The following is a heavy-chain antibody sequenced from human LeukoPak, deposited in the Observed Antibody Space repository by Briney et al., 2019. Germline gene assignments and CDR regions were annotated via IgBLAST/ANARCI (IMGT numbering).Heavy chain of an antibody. D-gene: IGHD3-3*01. J-gene: IGHJ5*02. CDR3: ASSTIFGVVANWFDP. Sequence: SETLSLTCAVYGGSFSGYYWSWIRQPPGKGLEWIGEINHSGSTNYNPSLKSRVTISVDTSKNQFSLKLSSVTAADAAVYYCASSTIFGVVANWFDPWGQGTLVTVSS. CDR1: GGSFSGYY. V-gene: IGHV4-34*01. CDR2: INHSGST.